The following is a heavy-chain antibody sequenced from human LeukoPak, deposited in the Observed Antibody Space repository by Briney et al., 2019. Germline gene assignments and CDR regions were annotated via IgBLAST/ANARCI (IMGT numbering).Heavy chain of an antibody. V-gene: IGHV4-4*02. Sequence: SETLSLTCAVSGGSISSSNWWSWVRQPPGKGLEWIGEIYHSGSTNYNPSLKSRATISVDKSKNQFSLKLSSVTAADTAVYYCARYHDSSGYYFYGMDVWGQGTTVTVSS. J-gene: IGHJ6*02. CDR1: GGSISSSNW. D-gene: IGHD3-22*01. CDR2: IYHSGST. CDR3: ARYHDSSGYYFYGMDV.